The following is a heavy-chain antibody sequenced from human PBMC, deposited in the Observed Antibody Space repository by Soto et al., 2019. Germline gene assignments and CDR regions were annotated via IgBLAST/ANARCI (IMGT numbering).Heavy chain of an antibody. CDR3: ARGRFTAMVTGY. V-gene: IGHV1-18*04. D-gene: IGHD5-18*01. J-gene: IGHJ4*02. Sequence: GASVKVSCKASGYTFHNYGISWVRQAPGQGLEWIGWIDTYNGNTNYAQKLQGRVTMTTDTSTSTAYMELKSLRSDDTAMYYCARGRFTAMVTGYWGQGTLVTVSS. CDR1: GYTFHNYG. CDR2: IDTYNGNT.